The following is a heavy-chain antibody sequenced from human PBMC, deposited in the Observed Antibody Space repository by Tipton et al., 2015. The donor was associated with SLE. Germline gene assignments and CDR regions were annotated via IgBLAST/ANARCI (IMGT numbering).Heavy chain of an antibody. Sequence: SLRLSCAASGFTFSSYEMNWVRQAPGKGLEWVSVIYSGGSSTYYADSVKGRFTISRDNSKNTLYLQMNSLRAEDTAVYYCAKASLWFGTTYWYFDLWGRGTLVTVSS. D-gene: IGHD3-10*01. J-gene: IGHJ2*01. CDR3: AKASLWFGTTYWYFDL. CDR2: IYSGGSST. V-gene: IGHV3-23*03. CDR1: GFTFSSYE.